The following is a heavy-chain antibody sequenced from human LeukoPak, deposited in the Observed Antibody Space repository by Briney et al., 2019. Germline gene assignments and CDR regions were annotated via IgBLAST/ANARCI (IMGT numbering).Heavy chain of an antibody. CDR3: ARVGDYYGSGSYSNYYYMDV. CDR1: GYTFTIYY. V-gene: IGHV1-46*01. J-gene: IGHJ6*03. Sequence: ASVKVSCKASGYTFTIYYMHWVRQAPGQGLEWMGIINPSGGSTSYAQKFQGRVTMTRDTSTSTVYKELSSLRSEDTAVYYCARVGDYYGSGSYSNYYYMDVWGKGTTVTISS. CDR2: INPSGGST. D-gene: IGHD3-10*01.